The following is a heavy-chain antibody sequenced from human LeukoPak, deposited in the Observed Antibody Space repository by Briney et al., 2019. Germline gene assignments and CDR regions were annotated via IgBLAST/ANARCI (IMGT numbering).Heavy chain of an antibody. Sequence: ASVKVSCKASGGTFSSYAIIGVRQAPGQGLEWMGGIIPIFGTANYAQKFQGRVTITTDESTSTAYMELSSLRSEDTAVYYCARRIYYYDSSGRIIRGYFDYWGQGTLVTVSS. D-gene: IGHD3-22*01. CDR1: GGTFSSYA. CDR3: ARRIYYYDSSGRIIRGYFDY. J-gene: IGHJ4*02. V-gene: IGHV1-69*05. CDR2: IIPIFGTA.